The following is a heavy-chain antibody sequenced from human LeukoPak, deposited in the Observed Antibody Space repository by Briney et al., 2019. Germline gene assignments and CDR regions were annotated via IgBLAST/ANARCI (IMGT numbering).Heavy chain of an antibody. J-gene: IGHJ4*02. Sequence: GGSLRLSCAASGFTFSNYAMSWVRQAPGKGLEWVSAISGSGGSTYYADSVKGRFTISRDNSKNTLYLQMNSLRAEDTAVYYCAKESCSSTSCYAGTLDYWGQGTLVTVSS. CDR1: GFTFSNYA. V-gene: IGHV3-23*01. CDR2: ISGSGGST. D-gene: IGHD2-2*01. CDR3: AKESCSSTSCYAGTLDY.